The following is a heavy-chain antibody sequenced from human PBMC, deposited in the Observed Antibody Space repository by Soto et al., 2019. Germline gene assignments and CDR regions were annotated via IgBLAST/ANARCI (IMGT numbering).Heavy chain of an antibody. CDR1: GGSISSGGYS. Sequence: PSETLSLTCAVSGGSISSGGYSWSWIRQPPGKGLEWIGYIYHSGSTYYNPSLKSRVTISVDRSKNQFSLKLSSVTAADTAVYYCATNDYGLTFDYWGQGTLVTVSS. CDR3: ATNDYGLTFDY. V-gene: IGHV4-30-2*01. CDR2: IYHSGST. J-gene: IGHJ4*02. D-gene: IGHD4-17*01.